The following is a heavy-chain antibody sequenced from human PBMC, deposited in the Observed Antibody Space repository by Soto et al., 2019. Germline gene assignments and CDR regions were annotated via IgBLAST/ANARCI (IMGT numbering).Heavy chain of an antibody. V-gene: IGHV3-13*01. CDR3: ARARLPDYGDYSYYYMDV. J-gene: IGHJ6*03. CDR2: IGTAGDT. D-gene: IGHD4-17*01. CDR1: GFTFSSYD. Sequence: GGSLRLSCAASGFTFSSYDMHWVRQATGKGLEWVSAIGTAGDTYYPGSVKGRFTISRENAKNSLYLQMNSLRAGDTAVYYCARARLPDYGDYSYYYMDVWGKGTTVTVSS.